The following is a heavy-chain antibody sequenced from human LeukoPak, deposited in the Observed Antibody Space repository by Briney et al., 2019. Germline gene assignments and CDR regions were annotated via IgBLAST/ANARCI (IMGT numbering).Heavy chain of an antibody. CDR3: ARGGYSSSWSLGYYGMDV. J-gene: IGHJ6*02. Sequence: ASVKVSCKASGYSFTTYDINWVRQAPGQGLEWMGWISAYNGNANYAQKLQGRVTMTTDTSTSTAYMELRSLRSDDTAVYYCARGGYSSSWSLGYYGMDVWGQGTTVTVSS. CDR2: ISAYNGNA. D-gene: IGHD6-13*01. CDR1: GYSFTTYD. V-gene: IGHV1-18*01.